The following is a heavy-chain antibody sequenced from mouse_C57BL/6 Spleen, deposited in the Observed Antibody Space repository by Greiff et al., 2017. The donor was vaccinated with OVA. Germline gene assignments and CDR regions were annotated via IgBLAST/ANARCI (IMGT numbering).Heavy chain of an antibody. Sequence: VQLQQSGAELVRPGSSVKLSCKASGYTFTSYWMDWVKQRPGQGLEWIGNIYPSDSETHYNQKFKDKATLTVDKSSSTAYMQLSSLTSEDSAVYYCARGPYGSSSYWYFDVWGTGTTVTVSS. CDR3: ARGPYGSSSYWYFDV. CDR2: IYPSDSET. V-gene: IGHV1-61*01. D-gene: IGHD1-1*01. J-gene: IGHJ1*03. CDR1: GYTFTSYW.